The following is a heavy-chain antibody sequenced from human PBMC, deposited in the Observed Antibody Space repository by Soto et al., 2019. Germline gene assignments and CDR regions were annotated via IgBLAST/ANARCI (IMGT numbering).Heavy chain of an antibody. V-gene: IGHV3-33*01. CDR3: ARDGVGATTFYGYFDY. D-gene: IGHD1-26*01. CDR2: LRYDGSNK. CDR1: GFRFSGFG. J-gene: IGHJ4*02. Sequence: QVQLVESGGGVVQPGRPLRLSCAASGFRFSGFGMHWVRQAPGKGLEWVAILRYDGSNKYYADSVKGRFTISRDNSQNTLYLQMDSLRVEDTAVYYCARDGVGATTFYGYFDYWGQGILVTVSS.